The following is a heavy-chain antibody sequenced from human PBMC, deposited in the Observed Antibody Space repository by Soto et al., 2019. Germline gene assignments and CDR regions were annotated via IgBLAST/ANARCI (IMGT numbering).Heavy chain of an antibody. CDR2: ISYDGSNK. V-gene: IGHV3-30*18. J-gene: IGHJ4*02. CDR3: AKFLQWLERVPFDY. D-gene: IGHD6-19*01. Sequence: GGSLRLSCAASGFRFSSYGMYWVRQAPGKGLGWVAGISYDGSNKYHADSLKGRFTISRDNSKSTLYLEMNSLRGEDTAVYYCAKFLQWLERVPFDYWGQGTLVTVSS. CDR1: GFRFSSYG.